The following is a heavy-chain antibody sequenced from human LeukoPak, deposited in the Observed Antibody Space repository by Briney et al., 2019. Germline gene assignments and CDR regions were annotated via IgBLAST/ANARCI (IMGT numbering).Heavy chain of an antibody. Sequence: PGGSLRLSCAASGFTFSSYGMHWVRQAPGKGLEWVAVIWYDGSNKYYADSVKGRFTISRDNSKNTLYLQMNSLRAEDTAVYYCATPGYSYGNDDYWGQGTLVTVSS. CDR2: IWYDGSNK. V-gene: IGHV3-33*01. CDR1: GFTFSSYG. D-gene: IGHD5-18*01. CDR3: ATPGYSYGNDDY. J-gene: IGHJ4*02.